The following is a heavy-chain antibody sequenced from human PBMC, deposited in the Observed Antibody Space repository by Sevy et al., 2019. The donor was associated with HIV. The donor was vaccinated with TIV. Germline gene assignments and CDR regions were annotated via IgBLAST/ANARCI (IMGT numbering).Heavy chain of an antibody. CDR2: LSFGCGEI. D-gene: IGHD2-8*01. CDR1: GFTFSKYS. CDR3: AREGCTKPHDY. J-gene: IGHJ4*02. V-gene: IGHV3-23*01. Sequence: GGSLRLSCAASGFTFSKYSMSGVRQPPGKGLEWVSTLSFGCGEINYADSVKGRFTISRDNPKSSVYLQMNNLRPEDTAVYYCAREGCTKPHDYWGQGTLVTVSS.